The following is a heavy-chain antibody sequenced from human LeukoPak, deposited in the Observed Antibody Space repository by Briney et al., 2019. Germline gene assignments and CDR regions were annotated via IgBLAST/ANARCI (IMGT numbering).Heavy chain of an antibody. CDR3: ARGLGYCSGGSCSHFDY. V-gene: IGHV1-8*01. Sequence: GVSVKVSCKASGYTFTSYDINWVRQATGQGLEWMGWMNPNSGNTGYAQKFQGRVTMTRNTSISTAYMELSSLRSEDTAVYYCARGLGYCSGGSCSHFDYWGQGTLVTVSS. CDR1: GYTFTSYD. J-gene: IGHJ4*02. D-gene: IGHD2-15*01. CDR2: MNPNSGNT.